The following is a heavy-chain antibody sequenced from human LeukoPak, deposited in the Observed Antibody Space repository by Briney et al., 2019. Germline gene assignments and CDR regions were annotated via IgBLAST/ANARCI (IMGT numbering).Heavy chain of an antibody. J-gene: IGHJ4*02. Sequence: GASVKVSFKASGGTFSSYAISWVRQAPGQGLEWMGRIIPIFGTANYAQKFQGRVTITTDESTSTAYKELSSLRSEDTAVYYCASKYYYDSSGSLDYWGQGTLVTVSS. CDR3: ASKYYYDSSGSLDY. D-gene: IGHD3-22*01. CDR1: GGTFSSYA. CDR2: IIPIFGTA. V-gene: IGHV1-69*05.